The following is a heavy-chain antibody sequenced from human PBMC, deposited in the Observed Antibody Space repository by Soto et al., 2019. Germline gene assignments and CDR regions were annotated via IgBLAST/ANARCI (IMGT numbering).Heavy chain of an antibody. CDR1: GYTFTGYY. CDR2: INPNSGGT. D-gene: IGHD6-13*01. CDR3: ARPRIAAAGTEGAFDI. Sequence: EASVKVSCKASGYTFTGYYMHWVRQAPGQGLEWMGWINPNSGGTNYAQKFQGWVTMTRDTSISTAYMELSRLRSDDTAVYYCARPRIAAAGTEGAFDIWGQGTMVTVSS. V-gene: IGHV1-2*04. J-gene: IGHJ3*02.